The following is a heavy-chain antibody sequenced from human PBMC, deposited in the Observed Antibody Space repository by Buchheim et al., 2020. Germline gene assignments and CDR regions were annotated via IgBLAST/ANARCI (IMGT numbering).Heavy chain of an antibody. V-gene: IGHV3-7*01. D-gene: IGHD4-11*01. CDR3: ARDSRLHDYSNYFDY. Sequence: VQLVESGGGLVKPGGSLRLSCAASGFTFSDYYMNWIRQAPGKGLEWVANIKQDGSEKYYVDSVKGRFTISRDNAKNSLYLQMNSLRAEDTAVYYCARDSRLHDYSNYFDYWGQGTL. CDR1: GFTFSDYY. J-gene: IGHJ4*02. CDR2: IKQDGSEK.